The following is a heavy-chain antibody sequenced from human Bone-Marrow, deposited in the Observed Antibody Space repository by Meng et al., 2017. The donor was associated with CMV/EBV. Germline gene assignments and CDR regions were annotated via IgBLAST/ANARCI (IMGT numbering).Heavy chain of an antibody. CDR2: IDWDDDK. V-gene: IGHV2-70D*14. CDR1: GFSLSTSGMR. CDR3: SRLGGTGNHFDY. J-gene: IGHJ4*02. Sequence: SGPKLVKPTQTLTLTSTFSGFSLSTSGMRVSWIRQPPGKALEWLARIDWDDDKFYSTSLKTRLNIAKDTSKNQVVLTMSNMDPVDTATYNCSRLGGTGNHFDYWGQGTMVTVSS. D-gene: IGHD1-1*01.